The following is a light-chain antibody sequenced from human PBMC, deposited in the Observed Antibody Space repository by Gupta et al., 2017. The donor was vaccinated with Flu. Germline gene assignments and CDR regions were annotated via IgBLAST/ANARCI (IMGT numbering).Light chain of an antibody. Sequence: DIQMTQSPSSLSASVGDRVTITCRASQSISSYLNWYQQKPGKAPKLLIYAASSLQSGVPSRLSGSVSGTDFTLTISSLQPEDFATYYCQQSYSTLTWTFGQGTKVEIK. V-gene: IGKV1-39*01. CDR3: QQSYSTLTWT. CDR1: QSISSY. CDR2: AAS. J-gene: IGKJ1*01.